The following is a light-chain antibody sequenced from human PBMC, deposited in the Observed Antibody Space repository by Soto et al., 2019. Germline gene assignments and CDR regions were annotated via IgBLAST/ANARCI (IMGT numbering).Light chain of an antibody. CDR1: QRGSTD. V-gene: IGKV3-11*01. CDR3: QPRSHWPPGAT. J-gene: IGKJ4*01. CDR2: DAS. Sequence: EVVLTQSPATLYLSQGERATLSGRASQRGSTDLAWYQHKPGQAPRLLIYDASIRATGTPTRFSVGGSGTVFTLTISSLATEDVAFYYGQPRSHWPPGATFDGGTKVEIK.